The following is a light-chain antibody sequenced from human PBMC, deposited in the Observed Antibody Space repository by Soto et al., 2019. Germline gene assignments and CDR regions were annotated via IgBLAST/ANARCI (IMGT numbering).Light chain of an antibody. CDR3: SSFSRSTPLV. Sequence: QSVLTQPASVSGSPGQSITISCTGTSSDVGNYKYVSWYQQHPGKAPKLMIYEVSNRPSGVSNRFSGSKSGNTASLTISGLQAEDETDYYCSSFSRSTPLVFGTGTKLTVL. V-gene: IGLV2-14*01. CDR2: EVS. CDR1: SSDVGNYKY. J-gene: IGLJ1*01.